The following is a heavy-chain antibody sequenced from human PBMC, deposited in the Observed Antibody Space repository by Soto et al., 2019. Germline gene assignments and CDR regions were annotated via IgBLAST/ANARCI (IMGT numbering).Heavy chain of an antibody. CDR3: ASLKLGYSTFDP. CDR2: IYYSGST. V-gene: IGHV4-30-4*01. Sequence: SLTCTVSGGSISSGDCYWSWIRQPPGKGLEWIGYIYYSGSTYYNPSIKSRVTISVETSKNQFSLKLSSVTAADTAVYYCASLKLGYSTFDPWGQGTLVTVSS. J-gene: IGHJ5*02. D-gene: IGHD5-18*01. CDR1: GGSISSGDCY.